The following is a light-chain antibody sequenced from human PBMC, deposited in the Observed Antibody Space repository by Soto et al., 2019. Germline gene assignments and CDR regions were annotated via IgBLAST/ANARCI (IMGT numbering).Light chain of an antibody. CDR1: QGIRDD. CDR2: ASY. J-gene: IGKJ1*01. CDR3: LQHNSYPRT. Sequence: IQLTQSPSSLSASVGARVTITCRARQGIRDDLGWYQQKPGKAPQRLVFASYNLQSGVPSRFSGSGSGTEFTLTISSLQPEDFATSYCLQHNSYPRTFGQGTRVEIK. V-gene: IGKV1-17*01.